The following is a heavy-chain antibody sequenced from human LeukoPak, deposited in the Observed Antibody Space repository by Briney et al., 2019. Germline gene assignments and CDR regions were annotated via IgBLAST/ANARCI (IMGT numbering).Heavy chain of an antibody. Sequence: AGGSLRLSCAASGFTFDDYTMHWVRQAPGKGLEWVSSISTSSSYIYYADSVKGRFTISRDNAKNSLYVQMDSLRAEDTAVYYCAKDPDYYGSGGYYMDVWGKGTTVTISS. CDR1: GFTFDDYT. CDR2: ISTSSSYI. V-gene: IGHV3-21*01. CDR3: AKDPDYYGSGGYYMDV. D-gene: IGHD3-10*01. J-gene: IGHJ6*03.